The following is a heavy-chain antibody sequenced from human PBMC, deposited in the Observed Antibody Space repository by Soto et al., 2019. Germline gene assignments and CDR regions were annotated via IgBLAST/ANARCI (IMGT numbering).Heavy chain of an antibody. CDR3: AREVRVRGFAFDI. Sequence: SLRLSCAASGFTFSSYSMNWVRQAPGKGLEWVSSISSSSSYIYYADSVKGRFTISRDNAKNSLYLQMNSLRAEDTAVYYCAREVRVRGFAFDIWGQGTMVTVS. D-gene: IGHD3-3*01. CDR1: GFTFSSYS. V-gene: IGHV3-21*01. CDR2: ISSSSSYI. J-gene: IGHJ3*02.